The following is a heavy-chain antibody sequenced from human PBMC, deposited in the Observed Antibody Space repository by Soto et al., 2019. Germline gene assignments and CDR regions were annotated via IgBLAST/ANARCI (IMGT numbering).Heavy chain of an antibody. D-gene: IGHD2-2*01. CDR3: VRVPDR. CDR2: INHSGSA. V-gene: IGHV4-34*01. Sequence: PSETLSLTCDVYGGSFNGYIWTWIRQTPGKGLQWIGQINHSGSANYNPSLKSRVTISVDRSKNQFSLKLSSVTAADTAVYYCVRVPDRWGQGTLVTVSS. CDR1: GGSFNGYI. J-gene: IGHJ5*02.